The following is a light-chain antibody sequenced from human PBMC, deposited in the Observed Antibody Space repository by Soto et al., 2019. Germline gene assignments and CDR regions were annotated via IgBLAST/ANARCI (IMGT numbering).Light chain of an antibody. V-gene: IGLV1-47*01. CDR1: SSNIGRNY. Sequence: QSVLSQPPSASGTPGQRITISCSGSSSNIGRNYVYWYQQLPGTAPKLLIFKNDQRPSGVPDRFSGSKSGTSASLAISGLRPADEADYYCATWDANLRGWVFGGGTQLTVL. CDR3: ATWDANLRGWV. CDR2: KND. J-gene: IGLJ3*02.